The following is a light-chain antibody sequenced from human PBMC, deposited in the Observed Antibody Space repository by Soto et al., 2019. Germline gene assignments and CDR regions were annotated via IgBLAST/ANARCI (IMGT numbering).Light chain of an antibody. CDR3: SSYTSSSTDV. CDR1: SSDVGGYNY. Sequence: QSVLTQPASVSGSPGQSITISCTGTSSDVGGYNYVSWYQQHPGKAPKLMIYDVSNRPSGVSNRFSGSKSGNTASLTISGLQAEDEADYSCSSYTSSSTDVFGPGTKVTVL. V-gene: IGLV2-14*01. CDR2: DVS. J-gene: IGLJ1*01.